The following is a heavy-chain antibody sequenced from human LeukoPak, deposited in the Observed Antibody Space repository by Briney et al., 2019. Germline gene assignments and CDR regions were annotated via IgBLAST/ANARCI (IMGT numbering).Heavy chain of an antibody. CDR1: GGSFSGYY. V-gene: IGHV4-34*01. CDR2: INHSGST. J-gene: IGHJ4*02. CDR3: ARDSGEDYFDY. D-gene: IGHD6-19*01. Sequence: SETLSLTCAVYGGSFSGYYWSWIRQPPGKGLEWIGEINHSGSTNYNPSLKSRVTISVDRSKNQFSLKLSSVTAADTAVYYCARDSGEDYFDYWGQGTLVTVSS.